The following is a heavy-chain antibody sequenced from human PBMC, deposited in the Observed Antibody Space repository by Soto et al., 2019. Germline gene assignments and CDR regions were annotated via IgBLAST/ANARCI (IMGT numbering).Heavy chain of an antibody. J-gene: IGHJ4*02. D-gene: IGHD3-22*01. CDR1: GFTFSSYA. CDR3: ANYYYDSSGYRTP. CDR2: IRSNGGST. Sequence: PGGSLRLSCSASGFTFSSYAMHWVRQAPGKGLEYVSAIRSNGGSTYYADSVKGRFTISRDNSKNTLYLQMNSLRAEDTAVYYCANYYYDSSGYRTPWGQGTLVTVSS. V-gene: IGHV3-64*04.